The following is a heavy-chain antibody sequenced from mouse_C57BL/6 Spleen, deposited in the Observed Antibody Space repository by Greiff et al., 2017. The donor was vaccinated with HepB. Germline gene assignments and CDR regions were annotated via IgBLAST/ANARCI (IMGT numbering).Heavy chain of an antibody. CDR1: GYTFTSYW. Sequence: VQLQQPGAELVKPGASVKMPCKASGYTFTSYWITWVKQRPGQGLEWIGDIYPGSGSTNYNEKFKSKATLTVDTSSSTAYMQLSSLTSEDSAVYYCARSYDYDIYFDVWGTGTTVTVSS. V-gene: IGHV1-55*01. CDR2: IYPGSGST. D-gene: IGHD2-4*01. J-gene: IGHJ1*03. CDR3: ARSYDYDIYFDV.